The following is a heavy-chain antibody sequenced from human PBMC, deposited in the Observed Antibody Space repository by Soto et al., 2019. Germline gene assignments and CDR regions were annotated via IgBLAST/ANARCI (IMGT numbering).Heavy chain of an antibody. Sequence: GGSLRLSCAASGFTFSSYAKSWVRQAPGKGLEWVSAISGSGGSTYYADSVKGRFTISRDNSKNTLYLQMNSLRAEDTAVYYCAKALVVVTAISYYYGMDVWGQGTTVTVSS. J-gene: IGHJ6*02. CDR2: ISGSGGST. CDR3: AKALVVVTAISYYYGMDV. V-gene: IGHV3-23*01. D-gene: IGHD2-21*02. CDR1: GFTFSSYA.